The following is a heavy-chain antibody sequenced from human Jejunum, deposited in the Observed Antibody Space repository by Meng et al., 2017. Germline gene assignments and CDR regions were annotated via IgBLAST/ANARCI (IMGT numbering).Heavy chain of an antibody. CDR2: VYHSGST. J-gene: IGHJ2*01. CDR3: ARADYVRYFDL. D-gene: IGHD3-10*02. V-gene: IGHV4-4*02. Sequence: QVQRQESGPGLVKPSETLSLPCAVSGGSIESNNWCTWIRQPPGQGLEWIGEVYHSGSTHYNPSLQSRVTISIDNSKNRFSLSLNSVTAADTAIYYCARADYVRYFDLWGRGTLVTVSS. CDR1: GGSIESNNW.